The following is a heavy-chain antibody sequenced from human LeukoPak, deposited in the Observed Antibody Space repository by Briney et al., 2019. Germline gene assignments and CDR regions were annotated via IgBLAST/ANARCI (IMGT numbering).Heavy chain of an antibody. J-gene: IGHJ4*02. CDR2: ISKDAAFM. CDR3: ARDLMWLVDY. Sequence: GGSLRLSCAASGFIFIDYDFHWIRQAPGKGLEWLAYISKDAAFMFYADSVRGRFTVSRDNSKRTVYLQLNSLRAEDTALYYCARDLMWLVDYWGQGTLVTVSS. V-gene: IGHV3-30*04. CDR1: GFIFIDYD. D-gene: IGHD6-19*01.